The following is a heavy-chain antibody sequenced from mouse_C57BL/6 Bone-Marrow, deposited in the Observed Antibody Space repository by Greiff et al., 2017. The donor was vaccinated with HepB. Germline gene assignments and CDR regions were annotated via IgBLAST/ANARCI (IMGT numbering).Heavy chain of an antibody. J-gene: IGHJ4*01. CDR2: IDPSDSYT. CDR3: ARERLRRGGYAMDY. V-gene: IGHV1-50*01. D-gene: IGHD2-4*01. CDR1: GYTFTSYW. Sequence: VQLQQPGAELVKPGASVKLSCKASGYTFTSYWMQWVKQRPGQGFEWIGEIDPSDSYTNYNQKFKGKATLTVDTSSSTAYMQLSSLTSEDSAVYYCARERLRRGGYAMDYWGQGTSVTVSS.